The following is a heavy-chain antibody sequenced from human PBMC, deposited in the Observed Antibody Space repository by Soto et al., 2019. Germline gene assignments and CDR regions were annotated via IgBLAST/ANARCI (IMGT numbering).Heavy chain of an antibody. CDR1: GYSFTNYW. Sequence: HGESLKISCKGSGYSFTNYWIGWVRQMPGKGLEWMGIIFPGDSDTRYSPSFQGQVTISADKSISTAYLQWSSLQASDTAMFYCTRHPTLTEAFDICGQGTMVTVSS. J-gene: IGHJ3*02. CDR2: IFPGDSDT. D-gene: IGHD1-1*01. CDR3: TRHPTLTEAFDI. V-gene: IGHV5-51*01.